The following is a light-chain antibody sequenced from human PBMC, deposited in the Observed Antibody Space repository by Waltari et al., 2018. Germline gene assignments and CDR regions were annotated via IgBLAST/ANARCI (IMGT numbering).Light chain of an antibody. Sequence: EIVLTQSPGTLSLSPGDRATPPCRPSQNVNSVLAWYQQKRGQAPSILIYDASKRATGIPDRISGSWSGTDFTLTISSLEPEDFAIYYCQQRGNLPETFGRGTRVEMK. J-gene: IGKJ2*01. CDR2: DAS. V-gene: IGKV3-11*01. CDR3: QQRGNLPET. CDR1: QNVNSV.